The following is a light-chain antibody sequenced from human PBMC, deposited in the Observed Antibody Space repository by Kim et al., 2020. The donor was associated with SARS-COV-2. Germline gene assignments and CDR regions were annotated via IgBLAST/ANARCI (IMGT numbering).Light chain of an antibody. CDR1: SGSVSSTYD. Sequence: GGTVTHTCCLSSGSVSSTYDPNCSQQTPGQAPLTLSSNTNIRSSGVPDRFSGSILGNTAALTLTGAQADDECDYYCALYLGNGISIFGGGTKVTVL. V-gene: IGLV8-61*01. CDR3: ALYLGNGISI. J-gene: IGLJ2*01. CDR2: NTN.